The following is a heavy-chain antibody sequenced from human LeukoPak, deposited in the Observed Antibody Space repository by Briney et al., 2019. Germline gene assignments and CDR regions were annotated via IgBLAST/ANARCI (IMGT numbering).Heavy chain of an antibody. V-gene: IGHV3-23*01. CDR2: ISGSSGRT. D-gene: IGHD5-12*01. CDR1: GFTFSNYA. Sequence: GGSLRLSCAASGFTFSNYAMNWVRQAPGKGLEWVSAISGSSGRTYYADSVKGRFTISRDNSKNTVYLQMNSLRAEDSALYYCAKWNGYADYWGRGTLVTVSS. CDR3: AKWNGYADY. J-gene: IGHJ4*02.